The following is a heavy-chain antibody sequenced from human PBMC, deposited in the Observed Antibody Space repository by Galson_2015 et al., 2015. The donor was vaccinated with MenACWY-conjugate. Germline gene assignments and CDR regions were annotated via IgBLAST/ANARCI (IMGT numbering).Heavy chain of an antibody. CDR1: GYSISRGYY. Sequence: SETLSLTCSVSGYSISRGYYWGWIRQPPGKGLEWIGYIYYSGTTKYNPSLKSRVTISADTSKTQFSLRLNSVTAADTAVYYCARRHCSSGSCFFDYWGQGSLVTVSS. V-gene: IGHV4-38-2*02. CDR3: ARRHCSSGSCFFDY. D-gene: IGHD2-15*01. CDR2: IYYSGTT. J-gene: IGHJ4*02.